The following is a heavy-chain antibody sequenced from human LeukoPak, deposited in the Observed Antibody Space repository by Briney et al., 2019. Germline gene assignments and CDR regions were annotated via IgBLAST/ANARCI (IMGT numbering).Heavy chain of an antibody. V-gene: IGHV1-69*06. CDR2: IIPIFGTA. CDR1: GGTFSSYA. D-gene: IGHD2-15*01. Sequence: SVKVSCKASGGTFSSYAISWVRQAPGQGLEWMGGIIPIFGTANYAQKFQGRVTITADKSTSTAYMELSSLRSEDTAVYYCARSLGYCSGGSCYSRWFDPWGQGTLVTVSS. J-gene: IGHJ5*02. CDR3: ARSLGYCSGGSCYSRWFDP.